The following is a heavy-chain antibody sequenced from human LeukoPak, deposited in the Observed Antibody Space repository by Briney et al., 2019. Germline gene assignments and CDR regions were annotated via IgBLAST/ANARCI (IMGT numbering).Heavy chain of an antibody. J-gene: IGHJ6*03. D-gene: IGHD1-26*01. V-gene: IGHV3-7*01. Sequence: GGSLRLSCAASGFTFHDYGMSWVRQAPGKGLEWVANIKQDGSEKYYVDSVKGRFTISRDNAKKSVYLQMNSLRAEDTAVYYCARDPYNGNYGDSYYYYMDVWGKGTTVTISS. CDR3: ARDPYNGNYGDSYYYYMDV. CDR1: GFTFHDYG. CDR2: IKQDGSEK.